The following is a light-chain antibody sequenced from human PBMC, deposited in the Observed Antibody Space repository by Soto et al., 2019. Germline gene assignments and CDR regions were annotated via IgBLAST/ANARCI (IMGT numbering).Light chain of an antibody. J-gene: IGKJ1*01. CDR2: GAS. Sequence: EIVMTQSPATLSVSPGERATLSSRASQSVSSNLVWYQQKPGQVPRLLIYGASTRATVIPARFSGSGSGTEFTLTISSLQSEDFAVYFCQQYNNWPRTFGQGTKVDIK. CDR1: QSVSSN. CDR3: QQYNNWPRT. V-gene: IGKV3-15*01.